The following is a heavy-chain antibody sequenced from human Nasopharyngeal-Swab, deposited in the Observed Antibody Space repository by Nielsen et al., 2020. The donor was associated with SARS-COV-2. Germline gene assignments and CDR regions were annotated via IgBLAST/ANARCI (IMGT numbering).Heavy chain of an antibody. CDR3: ARVGYNWNSGYFQH. CDR1: GFTFSSYW. D-gene: IGHD1-7*01. CDR2: IKQDGSEK. J-gene: IGHJ1*01. Sequence: GESLKISCAASGFTFSSYWMSWVRQAPGKGLEWVANIKQDGSEKYYVDSVKGRFTISRDNVKNSLYLQMNSLRAEDTAVFYCARVGYNWNSGYFQHWGQGTLVTVSS. V-gene: IGHV3-7*03.